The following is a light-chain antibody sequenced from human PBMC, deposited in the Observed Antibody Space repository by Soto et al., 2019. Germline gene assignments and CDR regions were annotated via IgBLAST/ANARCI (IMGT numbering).Light chain of an antibody. CDR3: QQYGSSPQT. CDR2: GAS. V-gene: IGKV3-20*01. Sequence: EIVLTQAPGTLSLSPGERATLSCRASQSVSSSYLAWYQQKPGQAPRLLINGASSTATGIPGRFSGSGSGTDFTLTISRLEPEDFAVYYCQQYGSSPQTFGQGTKVDIK. J-gene: IGKJ1*01. CDR1: QSVSSSY.